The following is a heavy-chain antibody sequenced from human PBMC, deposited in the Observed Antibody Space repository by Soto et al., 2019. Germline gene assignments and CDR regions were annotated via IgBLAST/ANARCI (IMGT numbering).Heavy chain of an antibody. CDR3: ARGLTRFGEFSDAFDL. D-gene: IGHD3-10*01. Sequence: QVQLVQSGDEVKKPGASVKVSCKASGYTFITYGITWVRQAPGQGLEWMGWISAYNGNTKYAQNFQGRVTMTTDTSTSTAYMELRSLISDDTAVYYCARGLTRFGEFSDAFDLRGQGTMVTVSS. V-gene: IGHV1-18*01. CDR2: ISAYNGNT. J-gene: IGHJ3*01. CDR1: GYTFITYG.